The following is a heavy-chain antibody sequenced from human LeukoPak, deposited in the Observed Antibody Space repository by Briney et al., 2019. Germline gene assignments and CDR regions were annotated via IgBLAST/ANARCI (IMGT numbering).Heavy chain of an antibody. CDR3: ARAVWYYDSSGYYYKAFDI. J-gene: IGHJ3*02. CDR2: IYYSGST. V-gene: IGHV4-39*06. Sequence: SETLSLTCTVSGGSISSSSYYWGWIRQPPGKGLEWIGSIYYSGSTYYNPSLKSRVTISVDTTKNQFPLKLSSVTAADTAVYYCARAVWYYDSSGYYYKAFDIWGQGTMVTVSS. D-gene: IGHD3-22*01. CDR1: GGSISSSSYY.